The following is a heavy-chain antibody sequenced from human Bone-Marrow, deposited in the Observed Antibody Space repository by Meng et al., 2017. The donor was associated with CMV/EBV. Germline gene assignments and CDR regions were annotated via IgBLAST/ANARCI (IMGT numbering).Heavy chain of an antibody. CDR3: ARERPSGYRSSWYSYYYYGMDV. D-gene: IGHD6-13*01. CDR2: INPNSGGT. V-gene: IGHV1-2*02. CDR1: GYTFTGYY. Sequence: ASVKVSCKASGYTFTGYYMHWGRQAPGQGLEWMGWINPNSGGTNYAQKFQGRVTMTRDTSISTAYMELSRLRSDDTAVYYCARERPSGYRSSWYSYYYYGMDVWGQGTTVTVSS. J-gene: IGHJ6*02.